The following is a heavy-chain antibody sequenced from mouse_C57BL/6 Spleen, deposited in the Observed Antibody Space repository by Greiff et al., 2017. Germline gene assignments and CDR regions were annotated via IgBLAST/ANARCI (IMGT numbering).Heavy chain of an antibody. CDR1: GFTFTDYY. Sequence: EVKVEESGGGLVQPGGSLSLSCAASGFTFTDYYMSWVRQPPGKALEWLGFIRNKANGYTTEYSASVKGRLTISSDNSQSILHLQMTALRAEDSATSSGARCPTVLEWEKDWHFDFWGTGTTVTVSS. V-gene: IGHV7-3*01. CDR2: IRNKANGYTT. J-gene: IGHJ1*03. D-gene: IGHD1-1*01. CDR3: ARCPTVLEWEKDWHFDF.